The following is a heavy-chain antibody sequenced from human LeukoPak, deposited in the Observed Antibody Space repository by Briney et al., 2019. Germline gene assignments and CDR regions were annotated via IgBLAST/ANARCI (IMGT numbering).Heavy chain of an antibody. CDR1: GYTFTSYG. D-gene: IGHD3-22*01. V-gene: IGHV1-18*01. CDR3: ARCRYFYDGSDYHKWFDP. Sequence: GASVKVSCKASGYTFTSYGISWVRQAPGQGLEWMGWICAYNGNTNYAQKLQGRVTMTTDTSTSTAYMELRSLRSDDTAVYYCARCRYFYDGSDYHKWFDPWGQGTLVTVSS. CDR2: ICAYNGNT. J-gene: IGHJ5*02.